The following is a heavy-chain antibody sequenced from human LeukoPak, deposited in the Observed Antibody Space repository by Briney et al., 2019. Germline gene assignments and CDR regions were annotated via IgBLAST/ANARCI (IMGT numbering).Heavy chain of an antibody. CDR2: ISGNGGST. Sequence: PGGSLRLSCAASGFTFDDYAMHWVRQAPGKGLEWVSLISGNGGSTYYADSVKGRFTISRDNSKNSLYLQMNSLRTEDTALYYCAEDRGYCSGGSCYYYYYGMDVWGQGTTVTVSS. V-gene: IGHV3-43*02. CDR3: AEDRGYCSGGSCYYYYYGMDV. D-gene: IGHD2-15*01. CDR1: GFTFDDYA. J-gene: IGHJ6*02.